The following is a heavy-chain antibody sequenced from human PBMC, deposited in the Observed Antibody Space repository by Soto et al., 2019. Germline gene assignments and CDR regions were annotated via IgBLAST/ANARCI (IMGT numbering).Heavy chain of an antibody. D-gene: IGHD2-15*01. Sequence: EVQLVESGGGLVKPGGSLRLSCAASGFTFSSYSMNWVRQAPGKGLEWVSSISSSSSYIYYADSVKGRFTISRDNAKNSLYLQMNSLRAEDTAVYYCARDYCAVVVAATDAFDIWGQGTMVTVSS. J-gene: IGHJ3*02. CDR1: GFTFSSYS. V-gene: IGHV3-21*01. CDR3: ARDYCAVVVAATDAFDI. CDR2: ISSSSSYI.